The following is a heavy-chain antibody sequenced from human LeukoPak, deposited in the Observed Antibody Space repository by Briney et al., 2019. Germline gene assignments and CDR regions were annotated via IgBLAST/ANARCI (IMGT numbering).Heavy chain of an antibody. CDR2: ISPDGSDS. V-gene: IGHV3-74*01. Sequence: GGSLRLSCAASGFTLRSFWMHWVRQVPGEGLVWVTRISPDGSDSNYADPVKGRFTISRDNAKNTLYLQMNSLRDEDTAVYYCARGVSVNYGGFDSWGQGTLVIVSS. J-gene: IGHJ4*02. D-gene: IGHD3-16*01. CDR3: ARGVSVNYGGFDS. CDR1: GFTLRSFW.